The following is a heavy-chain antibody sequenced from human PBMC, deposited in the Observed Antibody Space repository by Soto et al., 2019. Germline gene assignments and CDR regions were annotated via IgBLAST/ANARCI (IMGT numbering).Heavy chain of an antibody. D-gene: IGHD2-15*01. Sequence: PSETLSLTCTVSGGSISSYYWSWIRQPPGKELEWIGYIYYSGSTNYNPSLKSRVTISVDTSKNQFSLKLSSVTAADMAVYYCARRYGGTFDYWGQGTLVTVSS. V-gene: IGHV4-59*08. CDR3: ARRYGGTFDY. CDR1: GGSISSYY. J-gene: IGHJ4*02. CDR2: IYYSGST.